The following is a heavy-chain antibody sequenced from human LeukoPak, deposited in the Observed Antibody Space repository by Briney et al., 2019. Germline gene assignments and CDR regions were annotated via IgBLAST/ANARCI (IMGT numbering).Heavy chain of an antibody. J-gene: IGHJ4*02. Sequence: GGSLRLSCAVSGITFSNFWMSWVRQAPGKGLEWVANIKKDGTEKYYVDSVKGRFTISRDNAKNSLYLQMNSLRAEDTAVYYCARADNWNCLGYWGQGTLVTVSS. CDR3: ARADNWNCLGY. CDR2: IKKDGTEK. D-gene: IGHD1-7*01. V-gene: IGHV3-7*04. CDR1: GITFSNFW.